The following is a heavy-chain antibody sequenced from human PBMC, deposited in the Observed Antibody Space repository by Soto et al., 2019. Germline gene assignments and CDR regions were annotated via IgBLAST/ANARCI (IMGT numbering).Heavy chain of an antibody. CDR1: GGTFYTYT. V-gene: IGHV1-69*13. CDR3: ARIPRYSFPTSDDLDS. D-gene: IGHD5-18*01. CDR2: ITPIYPTT. Sequence: SVKVSCKASGGTFYTYTFSWVRQAPGQGLEWMGSITPIYPTTNYAEKFQGRLTVTADGSTNTAYMELNSLTSEDTAVYYCARIPRYSFPTSDDLDSWGQGTQVTVSS. J-gene: IGHJ4*02.